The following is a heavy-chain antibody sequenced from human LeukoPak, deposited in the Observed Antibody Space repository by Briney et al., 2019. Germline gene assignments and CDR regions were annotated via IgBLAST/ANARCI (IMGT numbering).Heavy chain of an antibody. CDR2: IKQDGREK. V-gene: IGHV3-7*05. Sequence: GGSLRLSCAASGFTFSSYWMSWVRQAPGKGLEWVANIKQDGREKYYVDSVKGRFTISRDNAKNSLYLQMDSLRAEDTAVYYCARATRSDSSCAIPYYYYGMDVWGQGTTVTVSS. CDR3: ARATRSDSSCAIPYYYYGMDV. CDR1: GFTFSSYW. J-gene: IGHJ6*02. D-gene: IGHD6-13*01.